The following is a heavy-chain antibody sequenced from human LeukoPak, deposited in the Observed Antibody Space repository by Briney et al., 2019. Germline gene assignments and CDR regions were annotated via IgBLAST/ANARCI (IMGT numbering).Heavy chain of an antibody. D-gene: IGHD6-13*01. Sequence: ASVKVSCKASGYTFTSYDINWVRQATGQGLEWMGWMNPNSGNAGYAQKFQGRVTITRNTSISTAYMELSSLRSEDTAVYYCARGEAAGLDFDYWGQGTLVTVSS. CDR2: MNPNSGNA. CDR3: ARGEAAGLDFDY. CDR1: GYTFTSYD. V-gene: IGHV1-8*03. J-gene: IGHJ4*02.